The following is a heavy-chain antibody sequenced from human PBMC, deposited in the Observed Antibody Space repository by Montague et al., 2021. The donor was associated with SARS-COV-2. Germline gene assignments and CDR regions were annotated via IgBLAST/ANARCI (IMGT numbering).Heavy chain of an antibody. J-gene: IGHJ4*02. V-gene: IGHV4-61*08. D-gene: IGHD6-13*01. CDR3: ARVSLAAAATRSDY. CDR1: GGSVSSGGYY. CDR2: IYYSGST. Sequence: SETLSLTCIVSGGSVSSGGYYWGWIRQPPGKGLEWIGYIYYSGSTNYNPSLKSRVTISLDTSKNQFSLKLTTVTAADTAVYYCARVSLAAAATRSDYWGQGTLVTVSS.